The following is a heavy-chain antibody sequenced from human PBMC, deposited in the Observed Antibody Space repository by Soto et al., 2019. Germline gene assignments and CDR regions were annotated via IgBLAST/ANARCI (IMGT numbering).Heavy chain of an antibody. D-gene: IGHD1-7*01. Sequence: QVQLVESGGGVVQPGRSLRLSCAASGFSFSGYAMHWVRQAPGKGLEWVAVVSHDGGKEYSADSVKGRFTISRDNSKNTLYLQMNSLRIEDTAVYYCARHRGTLLVGTTIYFDYWGQGILVTVSS. J-gene: IGHJ4*02. CDR2: VSHDGGKE. CDR1: GFSFSGYA. CDR3: ARHRGTLLVGTTIYFDY. V-gene: IGHV3-30*04.